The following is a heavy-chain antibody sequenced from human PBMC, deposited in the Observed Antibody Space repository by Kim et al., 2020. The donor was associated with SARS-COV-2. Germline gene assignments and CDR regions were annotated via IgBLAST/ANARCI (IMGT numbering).Heavy chain of an antibody. Sequence: ASVKVSCKASGYTFTSYGISWVRQAPGQGLEWMGWISAYNGNTNYAQKLQGRVTMTTDTSTSTAYMELRSLRSDDTAVYYCARVVAAAVTLWGAFDIWGQGTMVTVSS. CDR2: ISAYNGNT. J-gene: IGHJ3*02. V-gene: IGHV1-18*01. CDR3: ARVVAAAVTLWGAFDI. D-gene: IGHD6-13*01. CDR1: GYTFTSYG.